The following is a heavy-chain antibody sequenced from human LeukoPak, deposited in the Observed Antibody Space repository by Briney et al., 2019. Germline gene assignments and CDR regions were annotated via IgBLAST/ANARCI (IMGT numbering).Heavy chain of an antibody. CDR2: IYYSGST. V-gene: IGHV4-39*01. CDR1: GGSISSSSYY. D-gene: IGHD2-2*01. CDR3: ASRRFYLGYCSSTSCPRTKFDY. Sequence: SETLSLTCTVSGGSISSSSYYWGWIRQPPGKGLEWIGSIYYSGSTYYNPSLKSRVTISVDTSKNQFSLKLSSVTAADTAVYYCASRRFYLGYCSSTSCPRTKFDYWGQGTLVTVSS. J-gene: IGHJ4*02.